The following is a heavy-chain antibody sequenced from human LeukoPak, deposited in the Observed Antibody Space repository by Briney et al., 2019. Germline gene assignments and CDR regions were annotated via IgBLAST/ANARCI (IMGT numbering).Heavy chain of an antibody. CDR3: AGQYVRSNWFDS. Sequence: GESLKISCKGSGYRFTSYWISRVRQMPGKGLEWMGRIDPSDSYTDYSPSFQGHVTISADKSISTAYLQWSSLKASDTGMYYCAGQYVRSNWFDSFRQGTLVTVSS. CDR1: GYRFTSYW. CDR2: IDPSDSYT. V-gene: IGHV5-10-1*01. D-gene: IGHD2-2*01. J-gene: IGHJ5*01.